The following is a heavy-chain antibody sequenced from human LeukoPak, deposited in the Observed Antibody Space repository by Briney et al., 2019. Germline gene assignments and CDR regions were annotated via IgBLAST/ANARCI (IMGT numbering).Heavy chain of an antibody. CDR1: GFTFSNFW. D-gene: IGHD3-22*01. J-gene: IGHJ4*02. CDR3: ARDRYYYDNSGAGVPDN. V-gene: IGHV3-7*04. Sequence: GGSLRLSCAASGFTFSNFWMTWVRQAPGKGLEWVAIIKQDGSQKYYVDSVKGRFTISRDNAKNSLYLQMNSLRAEDTAVYYCARDRYYYDNSGAGVPDNWGQGTLVTVSS. CDR2: IKQDGSQK.